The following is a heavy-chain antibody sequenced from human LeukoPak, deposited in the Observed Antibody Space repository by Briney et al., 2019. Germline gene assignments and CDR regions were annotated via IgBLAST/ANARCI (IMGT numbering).Heavy chain of an antibody. CDR2: ISGSGADT. CDR1: GFPFSNYA. D-gene: IGHD1-26*01. CDR3: GECVGSVDPFDY. V-gene: IGHV3-23*01. J-gene: IGHJ4*02. Sequence: GGSLRLSCAGSGFPFSNYAMGWVRQAPGKGLEWVSAISGSGADTYYADSVKGRSTISRDNSKNTLYLQMNSLRVEDTAIYYCGECVGSVDPFDYWGQGTLVTVSS.